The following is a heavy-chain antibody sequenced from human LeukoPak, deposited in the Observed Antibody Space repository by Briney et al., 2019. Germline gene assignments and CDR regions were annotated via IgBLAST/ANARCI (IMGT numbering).Heavy chain of an antibody. J-gene: IGHJ4*02. D-gene: IGHD3-10*01. CDR2: ISGSGGST. Sequence: PGGSLRLSCAASGFTFSSYAMSWVRQAPGKGLEWVSAISGSGGSTYYADSVKGRFTISRDNSRNTLYLQMNSLRAEDTAVYYCAKLRNYGSGSYGHWGQGTLVTVSS. CDR3: AKLRNYGSGSYGH. V-gene: IGHV3-23*01. CDR1: GFTFSSYA.